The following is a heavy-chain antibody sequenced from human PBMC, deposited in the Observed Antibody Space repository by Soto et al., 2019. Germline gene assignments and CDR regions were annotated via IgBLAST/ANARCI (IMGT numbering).Heavy chain of an antibody. D-gene: IGHD3-10*01. CDR1: GGSISSYY. V-gene: IGHV4-59*08. Sequence: SETLSLTCTVSGGSISSYYWSWIRQPPGKGLEWIGYIYYSGSTNYNPSLKSRVTISVDTSKNQFSLKLSSVTAADTAVYYCARRSSYYYYYMDVWGKGTTVTVSS. J-gene: IGHJ6*03. CDR2: IYYSGST. CDR3: ARRSSYYYYYMDV.